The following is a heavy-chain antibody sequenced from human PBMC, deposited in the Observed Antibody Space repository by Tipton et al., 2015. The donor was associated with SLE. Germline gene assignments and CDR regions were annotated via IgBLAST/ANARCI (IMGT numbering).Heavy chain of an antibody. CDR1: GFTFGSYD. CDR2: IGTAGDT. Sequence: GSLRLSCAASGFTFGSYDMHWVRQTTGKGLEWVSAIGTAGDTYYPGSVKGRFTISRENAKNSLYLQMNSLRAGDTAVYYCVRGAPRPYYYYYMDVWGKGTTVTVSS. J-gene: IGHJ6*03. D-gene: IGHD6-6*01. CDR3: VRGAPRPYYYYYMDV. V-gene: IGHV3-13*01.